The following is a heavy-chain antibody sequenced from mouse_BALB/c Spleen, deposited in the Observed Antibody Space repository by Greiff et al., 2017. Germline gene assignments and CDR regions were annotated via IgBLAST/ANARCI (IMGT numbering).Heavy chain of an antibody. CDR1: GFSLTSYG. J-gene: IGHJ3*01. V-gene: IGHV2-2*02. Sequence: QVQLKESGPSLVQPSQSLSITCTVSGFSLTSYGVHWVRQSPGKGLEWLGVIWSGGSTDYNAAFISRLSISKDNSKSQVFFKMNSLQANDTAIYYCARDYYGSSYEGGFAYWGQGTLVTVSA. D-gene: IGHD1-1*01. CDR2: IWSGGST. CDR3: ARDYYGSSYEGGFAY.